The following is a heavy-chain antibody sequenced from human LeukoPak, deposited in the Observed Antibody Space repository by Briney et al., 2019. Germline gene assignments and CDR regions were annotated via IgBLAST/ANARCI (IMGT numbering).Heavy chain of an antibody. V-gene: IGHV2-70*10. J-gene: IGHJ3*02. CDR1: GFSLTSSEMC. CDR3: ARVTAATGDALDI. CDR2: IDWDDDR. D-gene: IGHD2-21*02. Sequence: SGPALVTPTQTLTLTCTLSGFSLTSSEMCVSWIRQPPGKALEWIARIDWDDDRYYSTSRKTRLTILGDTSKKHAVLTMTDIDPVDKATYFCARVTAATGDALDIWGQGTMVTVSS.